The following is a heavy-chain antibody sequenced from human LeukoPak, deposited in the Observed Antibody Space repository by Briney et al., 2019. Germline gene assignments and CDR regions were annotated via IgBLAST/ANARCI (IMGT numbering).Heavy chain of an antibody. D-gene: IGHD2-15*01. CDR1: GLTFNNHW. CDR3: ARDRLEGRAAFDS. V-gene: IGHV3-74*01. J-gene: IGHJ4*02. Sequence: GGSLRLSCTASGLTFNNHWMHWVRQAPGEGVGWVTRINGDGSRIHYADSVMGRFTVSRDNAKNILYLQMNSLGGEDTGLYYCARDRLEGRAAFDSWGQGTLITVSS. CDR2: INGDGSRI.